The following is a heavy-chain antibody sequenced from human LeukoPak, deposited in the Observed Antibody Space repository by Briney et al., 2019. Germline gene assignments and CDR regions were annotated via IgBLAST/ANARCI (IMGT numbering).Heavy chain of an antibody. Sequence: SVKVSCKASGGTFSSYAISWVRQAPGQGLEWMGRIIPIFGTANYAQKFQGRVTITTDESTSTAYMELSRLRSEDTAVYYCAREAQYSSSSADFDYWGQGTLVTVSS. CDR3: AREAQYSSSSADFDY. D-gene: IGHD6-6*01. V-gene: IGHV1-69*05. J-gene: IGHJ4*02. CDR1: GGTFSSYA. CDR2: IIPIFGTA.